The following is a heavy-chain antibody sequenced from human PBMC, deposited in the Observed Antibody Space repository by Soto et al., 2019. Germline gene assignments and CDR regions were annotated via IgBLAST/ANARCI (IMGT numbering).Heavy chain of an antibody. CDR1: GGSISSGGYS. V-gene: IGHV4-30-2*01. J-gene: IGHJ4*02. CDR2: IYHSGST. D-gene: IGHD3-9*01. CDR3: ARSDYDILTGYYKTPFDY. Sequence: QLQLQESGSGLVKPSQTLSLTCAVSGGSISSGGYSWSWIRQPPGKGLEWIGYIYHSGSTYYNPSLECRVTISVDRSKNQFSLKLSSVTDADTAVYYCARSDYDILTGYYKTPFDYWGQGTLVTVSS.